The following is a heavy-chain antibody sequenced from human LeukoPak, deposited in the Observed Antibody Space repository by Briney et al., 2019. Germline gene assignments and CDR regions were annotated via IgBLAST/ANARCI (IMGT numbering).Heavy chain of an antibody. J-gene: IGHJ5*02. CDR3: AKKRGAAFYNWFDP. CDR2: IRYDGSNK. V-gene: IGHV3-30*02. Sequence: GGSLILSCAASGFTLSSFGMHWVRQAPGKGLEWVAYIRYDGSNKNYADSLEGRFTISRDNSKNALYLQIDSLRPEDTAVYYCAKKRGAAFYNWFDPWGQGALVTVSS. CDR1: GFTLSSFG. D-gene: IGHD1-26*01.